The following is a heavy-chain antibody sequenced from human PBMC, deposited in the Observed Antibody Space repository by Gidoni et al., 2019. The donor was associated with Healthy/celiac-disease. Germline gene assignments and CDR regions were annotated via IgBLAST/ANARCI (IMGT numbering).Heavy chain of an antibody. CDR1: GFTFRSYG. J-gene: IGHJ4*02. CDR3: ASTAVADDY. CDR2: ILYAGSNN. Sequence: QVQLVEAGGGVVQPGRSLRLACAATGFTFRSYGMHWVRQAPGKGRELVAVILYAGSNNYYAASVKGRFTISRDNSKNTLYLQMNSLRAEDTAVYYCASTAVADDYLGQGTLVTVSS. V-gene: IGHV3-33*08. D-gene: IGHD6-13*01.